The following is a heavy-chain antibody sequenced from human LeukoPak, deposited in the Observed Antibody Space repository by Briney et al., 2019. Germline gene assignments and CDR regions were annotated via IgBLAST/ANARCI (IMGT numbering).Heavy chain of an antibody. CDR1: GFTFSSYE. V-gene: IGHV3-48*03. CDR2: ISSSGSTI. D-gene: IGHD3-22*01. CDR3: ARGHYDSSGYGALPDAFDI. J-gene: IGHJ3*02. Sequence: PGGSLRLSCAASGFTFSSYEMNWVRQAPGKGLEWVSYISSSGSTIYYADSVKGRFTISRDNAKNSLYLQMNSLRAEDTAVYYCARGHYDSSGYGALPDAFDIWGQGTMVTVSS.